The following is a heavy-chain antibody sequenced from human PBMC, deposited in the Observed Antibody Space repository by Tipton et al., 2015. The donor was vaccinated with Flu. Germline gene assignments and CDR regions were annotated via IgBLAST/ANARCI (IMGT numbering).Heavy chain of an antibody. J-gene: IGHJ6*02. CDR2: IYHSGGT. CDR1: GGSISSSNW. Sequence: TLSLTCAVSGGSISSSNWWSWVRQPPGKRLEWIGEIYHSGGTNYNPSLKSRVTISVDKSKNQFSLKLSSVTAADTAVYYCARGRWYIVATIGYYYYGMDVWGQGTTVTVSS. V-gene: IGHV4-4*02. D-gene: IGHD5-12*01. CDR3: ARGRWYIVATIGYYYYGMDV.